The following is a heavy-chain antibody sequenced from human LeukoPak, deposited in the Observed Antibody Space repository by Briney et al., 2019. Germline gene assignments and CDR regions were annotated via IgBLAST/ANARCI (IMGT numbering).Heavy chain of an antibody. CDR1: GFTFSSYW. V-gene: IGHV3-7*01. CDR3: AREDYVSSSWYFDY. J-gene: IGHJ4*02. D-gene: IGHD6-13*01. Sequence: PGGSLRLSCAASGFTFSSYWMSWVRQAPGKGLEWVANIKQDGSEKYYVDSVKGRFTISRDNAKNSLYLQMNSLRAEDTAVYYCAREDYVSSSWYFDYWGQGTLVTVSS. CDR2: IKQDGSEK.